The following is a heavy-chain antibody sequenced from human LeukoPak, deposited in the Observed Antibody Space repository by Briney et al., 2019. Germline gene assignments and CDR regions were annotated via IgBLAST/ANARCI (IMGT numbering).Heavy chain of an antibody. CDR1: GGSISSGDYY. J-gene: IGHJ4*02. D-gene: IGHD6-13*01. V-gene: IGHV4-30-4*01. CDR3: ARGQQLDSSDY. Sequence: SETLSLTCTVSGGSISSGDYYWSWIRQPPGKGLEWIGYIYYSGSTYYNPSLKSRVTISVDTSENQFSLKLSSVTAADTAVYYCARGQQLDSSDYWGQGTLVTVSS. CDR2: IYYSGST.